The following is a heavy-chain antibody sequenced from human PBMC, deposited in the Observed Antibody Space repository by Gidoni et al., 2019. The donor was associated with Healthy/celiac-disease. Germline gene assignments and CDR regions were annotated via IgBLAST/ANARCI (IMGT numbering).Heavy chain of an antibody. Sequence: QVQLVQSGAAVKKPGSSVKVSCKASGGTFSSYAISWVRPAPGQGLEWMGGSIPIFGTANYAQKFQGRVTITADESTSTAYMELSSLRSEDTAVYYCARDGGSYYPNWFDPWGQGTLVTVSS. V-gene: IGHV1-69*01. J-gene: IGHJ5*02. CDR1: GGTFSSYA. CDR3: ARDGGSYYPNWFDP. CDR2: SIPIFGTA. D-gene: IGHD3-10*01.